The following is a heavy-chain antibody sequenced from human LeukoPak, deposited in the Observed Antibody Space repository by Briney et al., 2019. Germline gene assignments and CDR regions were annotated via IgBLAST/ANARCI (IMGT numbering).Heavy chain of an antibody. CDR1: GFTFRNYA. Sequence: GASLRLSCAASGFTFRNYAMSWVRQAPGKGLEWVSAIVGNGVTTYYADSVQGRFTISRDNSKNTLYLQMNSLRAEDTAVYYCAKDGHPYYYYGMDVWGQGTTVTVSS. V-gene: IGHV3-23*01. CDR3: AKDGHPYYYYGMDV. J-gene: IGHJ6*02. CDR2: IVGNGVTT.